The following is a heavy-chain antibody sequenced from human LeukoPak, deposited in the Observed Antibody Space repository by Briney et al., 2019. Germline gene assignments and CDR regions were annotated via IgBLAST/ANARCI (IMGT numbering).Heavy chain of an antibody. CDR1: GFTVSSDY. J-gene: IGHJ5*02. CDR2: IYSGGST. Sequence: PGTSLRLSCAASGFTVSSDYVSWVRQAPGKGLEWVSVIYSGGSTYYADSVKGRFTISRDKSKNTVHLQINSLRFEDTAMYYCARNWFDPWGQGTLVTVSS. V-gene: IGHV3-53*05. CDR3: ARNWFDP.